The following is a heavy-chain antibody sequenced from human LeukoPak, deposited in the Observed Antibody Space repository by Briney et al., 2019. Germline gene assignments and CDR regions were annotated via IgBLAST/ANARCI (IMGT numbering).Heavy chain of an antibody. CDR1: GFTFSAYG. CDR3: VSHRDYYDSSGNNALFDH. CDR2: ISYDGSHK. Sequence: GGSLRLSCAASGFTFSAYGMTWVRQAPGKGLEWVAVISYDGSHKYNADSVKGRFTISRDNSRNTLFLQMNSLRAEDTAVYYCVSHRDYYDSSGNNALFDHWGQGTLVTVSS. D-gene: IGHD3-22*01. V-gene: IGHV3-30*03. J-gene: IGHJ4*02.